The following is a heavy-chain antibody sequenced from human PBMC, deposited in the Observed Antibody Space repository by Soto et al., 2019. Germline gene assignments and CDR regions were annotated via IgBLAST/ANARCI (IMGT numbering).Heavy chain of an antibody. J-gene: IGHJ6*01. Sequence: GGSLSLSRAASGFSFTTYAISWVRQAPWKGLEWVSSISSVSSDTYYADSLKGRITISRDNAKNTLYLEMNSLRAEDTAVYYCVRGLCTRRSCDQNGLNHCRSPVSGQATKVSVSS. CDR3: VRGLCTRRSCDQNGLNHCRSPV. D-gene: IGHD2-8*01. CDR1: GFSFTTYA. CDR2: ISSVSSDT. V-gene: IGHV3-21*01.